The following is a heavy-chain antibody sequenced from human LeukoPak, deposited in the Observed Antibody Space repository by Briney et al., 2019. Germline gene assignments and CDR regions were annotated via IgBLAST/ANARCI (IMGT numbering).Heavy chain of an antibody. CDR1: GGSISSSSYY. J-gene: IGHJ4*02. CDR2: IYYSGST. V-gene: IGHV4-39*01. CDR3: ARVWFGDTYYFDY. Sequence: KPSETLSLTCTASGGSISSSSYYWGWIRQPPGKGLEWIGSIYYSGSTYYNPSLKSRVTISVDTSKNQFSLKLSSVTAADTAVYYCARVWFGDTYYFDYWGQGTLVTVSS. D-gene: IGHD3-10*01.